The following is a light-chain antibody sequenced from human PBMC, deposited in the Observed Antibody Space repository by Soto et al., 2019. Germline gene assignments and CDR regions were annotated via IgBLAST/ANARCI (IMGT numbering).Light chain of an antibody. J-gene: IGLJ1*01. CDR2: EVS. CDR3: SSYTSSSTLEV. Sequence: QSALTQPASVSGSPGQSITISCTGTSSDVGGYNYVSWYQQHPGKAPKLMIYEVSNRPSGVSNRFSGSMSGNSASLTISGLQAEDEADYYCSSYTSSSTLEVFGTGTKLTVL. V-gene: IGLV2-14*01. CDR1: SSDVGGYNY.